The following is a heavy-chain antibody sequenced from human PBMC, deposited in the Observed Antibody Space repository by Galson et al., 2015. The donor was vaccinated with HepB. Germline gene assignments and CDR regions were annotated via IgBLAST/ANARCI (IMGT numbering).Heavy chain of an antibody. CDR3: ARGGNIVVVVAAPGDY. Sequence: SLRLSCAASGFTFSSYSMNWVRQAPGKGLEWVSYISSSSSTIYYADSVKGRFTISRDNAKNSLYLQMNSLRAEDTAVYYCARGGNIVVVVAAPGDYWGQGTLVTVSS. CDR2: ISSSSSTI. CDR1: GFTFSSYS. D-gene: IGHD2-15*01. J-gene: IGHJ4*02. V-gene: IGHV3-48*01.